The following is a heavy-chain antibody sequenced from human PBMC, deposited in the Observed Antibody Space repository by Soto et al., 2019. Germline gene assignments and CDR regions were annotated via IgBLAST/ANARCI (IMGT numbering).Heavy chain of an antibody. CDR2: ISSSSSYI. J-gene: IGHJ4*02. CDR3: ARLDRGSLDY. CDR1: GFTFSSHS. D-gene: IGHD6-25*01. V-gene: IGHV3-21*01. Sequence: GGSLRLSCAAAGFTFSSHSMNWVRQAPGKGLEWVSSISSSSSYIYYADSVKGRFTISRDNAKNLVYLQMNSLRAEDTAVYYCARLDRGSLDYWGRGTLVTVSS.